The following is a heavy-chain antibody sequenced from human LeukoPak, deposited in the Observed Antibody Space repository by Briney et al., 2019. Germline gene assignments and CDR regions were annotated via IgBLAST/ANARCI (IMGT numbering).Heavy chain of an antibody. CDR2: IRYDGSNK. CDR1: GFTFSSYG. Sequence: GGSLRLSCAASGFTFSSYGMHWVRQAPGKGLEWVAFIRYDGSNKYYADSVKGRFTISRDNSKNTLYLQMNSLRAEDTAVYYCAPIRYSSSWYSFDYWGQGTLVTVSS. CDR3: APIRYSSSWYSFDY. J-gene: IGHJ4*02. D-gene: IGHD6-13*01. V-gene: IGHV3-30*02.